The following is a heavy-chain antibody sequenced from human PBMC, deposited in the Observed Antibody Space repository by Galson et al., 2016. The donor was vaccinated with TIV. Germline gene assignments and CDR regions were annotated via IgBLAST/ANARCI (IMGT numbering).Heavy chain of an antibody. V-gene: IGHV4-34*01. CDR2: ISRSGRT. J-gene: IGHJ6*02. CDR1: GGAFSGDS. D-gene: IGHD2-15*01. CDR3: ARISLRGGSSAV. Sequence: SETLSLTCAVYGGAFSGDSWSWIRQPPGKGLEWIGEISRSGRTNHKPSLKSRVTISLDRPKNQFSLRLTSVTAADTAVYYCARISLRGGSSAVWGRGTTVTVSS.